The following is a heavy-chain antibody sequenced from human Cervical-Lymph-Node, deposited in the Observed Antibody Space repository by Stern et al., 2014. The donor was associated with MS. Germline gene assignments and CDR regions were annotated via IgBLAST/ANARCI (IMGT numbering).Heavy chain of an antibody. V-gene: IGHV2-26*01. Sequence: ESGPVLVKPTETLTLTCTVSGFSLSNARMGVSWIRQPPGKALEWLAHIFSNDEKSYSTSLKSRLTISKDTSKSQVVLTMTNMDPVDTATYYCARIRYYYDSSGYHYYFDYWGQGTLVTVSS. D-gene: IGHD3-22*01. CDR1: GFSLSNARMG. J-gene: IGHJ4*02. CDR3: ARIRYYYDSSGYHYYFDY. CDR2: IFSNDEK.